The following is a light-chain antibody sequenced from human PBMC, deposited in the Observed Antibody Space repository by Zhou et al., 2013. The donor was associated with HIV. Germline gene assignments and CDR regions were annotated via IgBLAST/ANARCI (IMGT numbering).Light chain of an antibody. J-gene: IGKJ4*01. CDR2: AAS. CDR1: QSISSY. Sequence: DIQMTQSPSSLSASVGDRVTITCRASQSISSYLNWYQQTPGKAPKFLISAASSLQSGVPSRFSGSGSGTYFTLTISNLQPEDFATYFCTTVLTVLRSTFGRTDQVGD. V-gene: IGKV1-39*01. CDR3: TTVLTVLRST.